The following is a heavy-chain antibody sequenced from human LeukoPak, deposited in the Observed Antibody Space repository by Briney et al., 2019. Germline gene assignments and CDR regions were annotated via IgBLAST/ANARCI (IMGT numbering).Heavy chain of an antibody. Sequence: PGGSLRLSCAASGFTVSSNYMSWVRQAPGKGLEWVSVIYSGGSTYYADSVKGRFTISRDNSKNTLYLQTNSLRAEDTAVYYCARGYRAMAEFDYWGQGTLVTVSS. J-gene: IGHJ4*02. D-gene: IGHD5-18*01. CDR2: IYSGGST. CDR1: GFTVSSNY. V-gene: IGHV3-66*01. CDR3: ARGYRAMAEFDY.